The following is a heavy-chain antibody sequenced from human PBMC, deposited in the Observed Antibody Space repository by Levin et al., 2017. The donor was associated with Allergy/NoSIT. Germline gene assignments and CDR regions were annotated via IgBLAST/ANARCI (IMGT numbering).Heavy chain of an antibody. V-gene: IGHV3-7*01. D-gene: IGHD3-3*01. CDR3: ARDAATLVVGVAPRGGMDV. CDR2: IKEDGSEK. CDR1: GFIFSRYW. J-gene: IGHJ6*02. Sequence: PGGSLRLSCAASGFIFSRYWMSWVRQAPGKGLEWVAKIKEDGSEKHYVDSVKGRFTISRDNAKNSLFLQVNSLRAEDTAVYYCARDAATLVVGVAPRGGMDVWGQGTTVTVS.